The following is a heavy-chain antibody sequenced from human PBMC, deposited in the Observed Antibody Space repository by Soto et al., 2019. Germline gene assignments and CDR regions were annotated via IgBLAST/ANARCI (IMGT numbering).Heavy chain of an antibody. V-gene: IGHV3-23*01. CDR1: GFTFSSNA. Sequence: EVQLLESGGGLLQPGGSLRLSCAASGFTFSSNAMSGVRQAPGKGLEWVSTISGSSGGTYYADSVRGRFTFSRDYSKNTLYLQMNGLRAEDTAVYYCAKGLLDFWSAYSNWGQGTLVTVSS. CDR2: ISGSSGGT. D-gene: IGHD3-3*01. J-gene: IGHJ4*02. CDR3: AKGLLDFWSAYSN.